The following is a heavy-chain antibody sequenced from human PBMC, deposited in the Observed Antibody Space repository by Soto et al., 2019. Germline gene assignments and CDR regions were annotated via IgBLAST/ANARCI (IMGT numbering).Heavy chain of an antibody. D-gene: IGHD3-3*01. CDR2: IVPTFGTP. CDR1: GGAFSSYA. CDR3: ARIQNLEWSQAYWFDP. J-gene: IGHJ5*02. V-gene: IGHV1-69*01. Sequence: QVRLVQSGAEVKKPGSSVKVSCQTSGGAFSSYAISWVRQAPGQGLEWMGGIVPTFGTPNYAQKFQGRVTITADESTSTAYMELSSLRSEDTAVYYCARIQNLEWSQAYWFDPWGQGTLVTVSS.